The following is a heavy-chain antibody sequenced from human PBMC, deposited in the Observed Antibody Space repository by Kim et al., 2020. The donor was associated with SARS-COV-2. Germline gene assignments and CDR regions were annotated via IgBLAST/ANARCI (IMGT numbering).Heavy chain of an antibody. V-gene: IGHV3-49*04. J-gene: IGHJ4*02. CDR3: ARDCSSDTCMTPLFDY. D-gene: IGHD2-2*01. CDR2: IRGKAYNWTT. Sequence: GGSLRLSCTTSGFTFADYSINWVRQAPGKGLEWLGLIRGKAYNWTTEYAASVKGRLTLSREESKSVAYLQMTSLQTEDTAIYYCARDCSSDTCMTPLFDYWGQGTLVTVSS. CDR1: GFTFADYS.